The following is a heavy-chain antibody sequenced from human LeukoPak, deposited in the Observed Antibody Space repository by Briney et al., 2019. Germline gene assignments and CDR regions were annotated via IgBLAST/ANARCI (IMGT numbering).Heavy chain of an antibody. Sequence: SETLSLTCAVSVCSISSTGYCWAWIRQPPGKGLEWIVTIYYSGSTYHNTSLKSRITMSVDTSRNPFSLKLGSVDAADTAVYYCAKAGVRYFDSSGLYAFDFWGQGTTVTVSS. V-gene: IGHV4-39*01. J-gene: IGHJ3*01. CDR2: IYYSGST. D-gene: IGHD3-22*01. CDR3: AKAGVRYFDSSGLYAFDF. CDR1: VCSISSTGYC.